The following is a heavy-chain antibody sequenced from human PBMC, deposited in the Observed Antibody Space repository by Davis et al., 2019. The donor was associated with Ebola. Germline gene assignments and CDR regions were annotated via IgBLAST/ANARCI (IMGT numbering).Heavy chain of an antibody. V-gene: IGHV4-59*12. CDR2: IYYSGST. Sequence: PSETLSLTCTVSGGSTSSYYWSWIRQPPGKGLEWIGYIYYSGSTNYNPSLKSRVTISVDTSKNQFSLKLTSVTAADTAVYYCARGWHPRGMDVWGQGTTVTVSS. CDR1: GGSTSSYY. CDR3: ARGWHPRGMDV. D-gene: IGHD2-15*01. J-gene: IGHJ6*02.